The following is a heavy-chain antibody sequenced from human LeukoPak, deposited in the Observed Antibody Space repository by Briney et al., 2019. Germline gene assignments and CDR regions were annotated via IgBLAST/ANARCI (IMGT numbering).Heavy chain of an antibody. D-gene: IGHD3-22*01. J-gene: IGHJ4*02. CDR1: GFTFSSYA. Sequence: EGSLRLSCAASGFTFSSYAMSCVRQAPGKGLEWVAFIRNDGTNKYYADSVKGRFTISRESSKNTLYLQMNSLRAEDTAVYYCARGYYYDSSGYLGAVYWGQGTLVTVSS. V-gene: IGHV3-30*02. CDR3: ARGYYYDSSGYLGAVY. CDR2: IRNDGTNK.